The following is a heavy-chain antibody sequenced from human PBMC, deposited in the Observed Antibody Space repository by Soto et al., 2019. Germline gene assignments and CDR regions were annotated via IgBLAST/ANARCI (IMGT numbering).Heavy chain of an antibody. V-gene: IGHV1-3*01. CDR2: INAGNGNT. J-gene: IGHJ4*02. CDR3: ARVRSGGFIAGAAYLAF. CDR1: GYTLTSDA. Sequence: PSVKLCCKDSGYTLTSDALRWVHQAPGQRLEWMGGINAGNGNTKYSQKFQDRVTITRDTSASTAYMELSSLRSEDTAVYYCARVRSGGFIAGAAYLAFRGKGTLVTVS. D-gene: IGHD6-19*01.